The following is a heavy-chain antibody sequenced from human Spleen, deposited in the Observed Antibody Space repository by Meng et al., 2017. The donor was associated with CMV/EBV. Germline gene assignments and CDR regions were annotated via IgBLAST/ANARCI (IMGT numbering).Heavy chain of an antibody. D-gene: IGHD1-26*01. CDR3: AKDLGWAPDY. J-gene: IGHJ4*02. CDR1: GFTFSSYW. CDR2: IKQDGSGK. Sequence: GGSLRLSCAASGFTFSSYWMSWVRQAPGKGLEWVANIKQDGSGKYYVDSVKGRFTISRDNARNSVYLQMKSLRAEDTAIYYCAKDLGWAPDYWGQGTLVTVSS. V-gene: IGHV3-7*01.